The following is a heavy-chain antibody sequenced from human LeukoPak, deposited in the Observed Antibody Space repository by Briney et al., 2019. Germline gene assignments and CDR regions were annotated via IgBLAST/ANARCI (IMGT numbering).Heavy chain of an antibody. V-gene: IGHV1-2*02. CDR2: INPNSGGT. CDR1: GYTFTGYY. CDR3: AREGGVVVTAIEGFDY. Sequence: ASVKVSCKASGYTFTGYYMHWVRQAPGQGLEWMGWINPNSGGTNYAQKFQGRVTMTRDTSISTAYMELSRLRSDDTAVYYCAREGGVVVTAIEGFDYWGQGTLVTVSS. D-gene: IGHD2-21*02. J-gene: IGHJ4*02.